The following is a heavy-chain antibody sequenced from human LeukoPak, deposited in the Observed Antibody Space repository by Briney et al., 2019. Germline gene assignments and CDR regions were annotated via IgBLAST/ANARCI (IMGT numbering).Heavy chain of an antibody. Sequence: GASVKVSCKASGYTFTSYYMHWVRQAPGQGLEWMGIINPSGGSTSYAQKFQGRVTMTRDTSTSTVYMELSSLRSEDTAVYYCAREKGGTGWYEAWFDPWGQGTLVTVSS. V-gene: IGHV1-46*01. CDR1: GYTFTSYY. CDR3: AREKGGTGWYEAWFDP. CDR2: INPSGGST. D-gene: IGHD6-19*01. J-gene: IGHJ5*02.